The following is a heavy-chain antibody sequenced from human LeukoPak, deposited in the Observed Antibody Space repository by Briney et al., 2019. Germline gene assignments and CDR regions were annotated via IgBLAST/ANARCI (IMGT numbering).Heavy chain of an antibody. Sequence: GGSLRLSCAASGFTFRTYSMNWVRQAPGKGLEWLSYISSSSSTIDYADSVKGRFTISRDNAKNSLYLQMNSLRAEDTAVYYCARSYSSGWLIDYWGQGTLVTVSS. CDR3: ARSYSSGWLIDY. J-gene: IGHJ4*02. D-gene: IGHD6-19*01. CDR1: GFTFRTYS. V-gene: IGHV3-48*01. CDR2: ISSSSSTI.